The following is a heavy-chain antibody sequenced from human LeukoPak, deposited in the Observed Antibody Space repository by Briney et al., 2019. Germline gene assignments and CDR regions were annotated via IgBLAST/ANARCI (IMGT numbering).Heavy chain of an antibody. J-gene: IGHJ4*02. CDR2: INAGNGDT. CDR3: ARAQLGSHRPGDY. V-gene: IGHV1-3*01. Sequence: GAPVKVSCKASGYTFSSYDIHWVRQAPGQRLEWMGRINAGNGDTKYSEKFQGKVTITRDTPASTDYMELSSLRSEDTAVYYCARAQLGSHRPGDYWGQGTLVTVSS. D-gene: IGHD3-16*01. CDR1: GYTFSSYD.